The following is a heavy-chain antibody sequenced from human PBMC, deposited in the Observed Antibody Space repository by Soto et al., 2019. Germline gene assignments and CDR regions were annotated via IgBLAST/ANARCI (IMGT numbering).Heavy chain of an antibody. V-gene: IGHV3-23*01. Sequence: GGSLRLSCAASGFTFSSYAMSWVRQAPGKGLEWVSAISGSGGRTNYADSVKGRFTISRDSSKNTLYLQMNSLRAEDTAVYYCAKEGVVATTTSLYYFDSWGQGT. D-gene: IGHD5-12*01. CDR3: AKEGVVATTTSLYYFDS. CDR1: GFTFSSYA. CDR2: ISGSGGRT. J-gene: IGHJ4*02.